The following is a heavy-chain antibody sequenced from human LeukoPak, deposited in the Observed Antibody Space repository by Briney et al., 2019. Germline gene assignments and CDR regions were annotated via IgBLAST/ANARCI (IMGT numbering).Heavy chain of an antibody. V-gene: IGHV3-48*01. CDR3: ARVFGSGFGGY. Sequence: GGSLRLSCAASGFTFSSYRMDWVRQAPGKGLEWVSYISSSSSTIYYADSVKGRFTISRDNAKNSLYLQMNSLRAEDTAVYYCARVFGSGFGGYWGQGTLVTVSS. J-gene: IGHJ4*02. D-gene: IGHD6-19*01. CDR1: GFTFSSYR. CDR2: ISSSSSTI.